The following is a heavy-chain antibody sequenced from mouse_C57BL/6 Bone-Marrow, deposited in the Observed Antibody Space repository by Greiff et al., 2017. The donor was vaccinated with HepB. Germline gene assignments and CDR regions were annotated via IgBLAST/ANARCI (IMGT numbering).Heavy chain of an antibody. V-gene: IGHV1-15*01. CDR1: GYTFTDYE. CDR2: IDPETGGT. J-gene: IGHJ2*01. Sequence: QVQLQQSGAELVRPGASVTLSCKASGYTFTDYEMHWVKQTPVHGLEWIGAIDPETGGTAYNQKFKGKAILTADKSSSTAYMELRSLTSEDSAVYYCTRGDLGNYFDYWGQGTTLTVSS. D-gene: IGHD4-1*01. CDR3: TRGDLGNYFDY.